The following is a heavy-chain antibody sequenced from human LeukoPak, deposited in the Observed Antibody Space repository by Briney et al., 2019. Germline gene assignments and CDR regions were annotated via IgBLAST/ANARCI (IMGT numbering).Heavy chain of an antibody. J-gene: IGHJ4*02. V-gene: IGHV3-7*01. Sequence: PGGSLRLSCAASGFTFSSYWMSWVRQAPGKGLEWVANIKQDGSEKYYVDSVKGRFTISRDNAKNSLYLQMNSLRAEDTAVYYCTRDRSSLSEETDYWGQGTLVTVSS. D-gene: IGHD2-2*01. CDR2: IKQDGSEK. CDR1: GFTFSSYW. CDR3: TRDRSSLSEETDY.